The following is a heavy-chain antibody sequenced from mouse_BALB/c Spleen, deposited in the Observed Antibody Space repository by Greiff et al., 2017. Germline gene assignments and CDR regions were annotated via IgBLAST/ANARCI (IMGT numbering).Heavy chain of an antibody. CDR2: ISSGGGST. J-gene: IGHJ4*01. CDR1: GFAFSSYD. D-gene: IGHD3-3*01. CDR3: ARHEREAARGDY. V-gene: IGHV5-12-1*01. Sequence: VQLKESGGGLVKPGGSLKLSCAASGFAFSSYDMSWVRQTPEKRLEWVAYISSGGGSTYYPDTVKGRFTISRDNAKNTLYLQMSSLKSEDTAMYYCARHEREAARGDYWGQGTSVTVSS.